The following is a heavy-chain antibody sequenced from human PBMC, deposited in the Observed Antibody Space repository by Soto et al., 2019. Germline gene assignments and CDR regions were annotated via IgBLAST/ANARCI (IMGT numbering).Heavy chain of an antibody. D-gene: IGHD3-3*01. CDR2: IDPGNSYT. J-gene: IGHJ6*02. CDR1: GYSFTSDW. V-gene: IGHV5-10-1*01. CDR3: ARLLNDFWSGYHTMDV. Sequence: PGESLKISCKAFGYSFTSDWISWVRQMPGKGLEWMGNIDPGNSYTDYSPSFQGHVTISADKSITTAYLQWNSLKASDTAIYYCARLLNDFWSGYHTMDVWGQGSTVTVSS.